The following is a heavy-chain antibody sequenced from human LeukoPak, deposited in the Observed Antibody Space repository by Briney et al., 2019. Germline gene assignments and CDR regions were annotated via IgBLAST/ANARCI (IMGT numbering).Heavy chain of an antibody. CDR2: IIPILGIA. V-gene: IGHV1-69*04. CDR1: GGTFSSYA. J-gene: IGHJ6*02. Sequence: GSSVKVSCKASGGTFSSYAISWVRQAPGQGLEWMGRIIPILGIANYAQKLQGRVTMTTDTSTSTAYMELRSLRSDDTAVYYCARDPPYRPGSMDVWGQGTTVTVSS. CDR3: ARDPPYRPGSMDV. D-gene: IGHD4-4*01.